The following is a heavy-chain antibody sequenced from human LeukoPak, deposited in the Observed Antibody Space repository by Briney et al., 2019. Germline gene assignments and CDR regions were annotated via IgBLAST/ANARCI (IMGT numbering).Heavy chain of an antibody. J-gene: IGHJ4*02. CDR3: ARETSDGGWYHDY. V-gene: IGHV4-59*01. Sequence: PSETLSLTCAVYGGSFSGYYWSWIRQPPGKGLEWIGYIYYSGTTTYNPSLKSRVTISIDTSKNQFSLKLSSVTAADTAVYYCARETSDGGWYHDYWGQGTLVTVSS. CDR2: IYYSGTT. D-gene: IGHD6-19*01. CDR1: GGSFSGYY.